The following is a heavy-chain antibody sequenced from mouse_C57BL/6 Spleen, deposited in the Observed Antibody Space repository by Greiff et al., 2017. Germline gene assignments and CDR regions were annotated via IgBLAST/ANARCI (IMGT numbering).Heavy chain of an antibody. CDR3: ARGGYDGPFAY. J-gene: IGHJ3*01. CDR1: GYTFTDYN. CDR2: INPNNGGT. Sequence: EVQLVESGPELVKPGASVKMSCKASGYTFTDYNMHWVKQSHGKSLEWIGYINPNNGGTSYNQKFKGKATLTVNKSSSTAYMELRSLTSEDSAVYYCARGGYDGPFAYWGQGTLVTVSA. D-gene: IGHD2-3*01. V-gene: IGHV1-22*01.